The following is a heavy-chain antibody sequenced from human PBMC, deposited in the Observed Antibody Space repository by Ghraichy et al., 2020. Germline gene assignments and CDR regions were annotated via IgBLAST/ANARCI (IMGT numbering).Heavy chain of an antibody. CDR1: GGSFSGYY. V-gene: IGHV4-34*01. CDR3: ASINWEPVFNYYYYYMDV. CDR2: INHSGST. D-gene: IGHD1-1*01. Sequence: SETLSLTCAVYGGSFSGYYWSWIRQPPGKGLEWIGEINHSGSTNYNPSLKSRVTISVDTSKNQFYLKLSSVTAADTAVYYCASINWEPVFNYYYYYMDVWGKGTADTVCS. J-gene: IGHJ6*03.